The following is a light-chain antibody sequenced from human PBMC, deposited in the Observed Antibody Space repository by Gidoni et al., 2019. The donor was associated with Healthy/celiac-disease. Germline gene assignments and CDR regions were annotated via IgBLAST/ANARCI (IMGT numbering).Light chain of an antibody. Sequence: SYVLTQPPSVSVAPGQTARITCGGNNIGSKSVHCYQQKPGQAPVLVVYDDSDRPSGHPERFSGSNSGNTATLTISRVEAGDEADYYCQVWDSSSDQEVFGGGTKLTVL. V-gene: IGLV3-21*02. CDR2: DDS. J-gene: IGLJ3*02. CDR3: QVWDSSSDQEV. CDR1: NIGSKS.